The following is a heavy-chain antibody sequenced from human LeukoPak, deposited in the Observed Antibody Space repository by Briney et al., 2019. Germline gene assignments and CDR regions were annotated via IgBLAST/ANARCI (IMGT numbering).Heavy chain of an antibody. CDR1: GGSFSGYY. CDR2: INHSGST. V-gene: IGHV4-34*01. Sequence: SETLSLTCAVYGGSFSGYYWSWIRQPPGKGLEWIEEINHSGSTNYNPSLKSRVTISVDTSKNQFSLKLSSVTAADTAVYYCARGFGYDSSGYDYWGQGTLVTVSS. D-gene: IGHD3-22*01. J-gene: IGHJ4*02. CDR3: ARGFGYDSSGYDY.